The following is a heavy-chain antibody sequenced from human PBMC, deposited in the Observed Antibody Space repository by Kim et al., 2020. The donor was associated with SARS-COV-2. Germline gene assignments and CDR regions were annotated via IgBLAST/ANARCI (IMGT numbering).Heavy chain of an antibody. J-gene: IGHJ4*01. V-gene: IGHV3-30-3*01. Sequence: GGSLRLSCAASGFTFSSYAMHWVRQAPGKGLEWVAVISYDGSNKYYADSVKGRFTISRDNSKNTLYLQMNSLRAEDTAVYYCARDRIAVAETEAEFDYWG. CDR1: GFTFSSYA. D-gene: IGHD6-19*01. CDR2: ISYDGSNK. CDR3: ARDRIAVAETEAEFDY.